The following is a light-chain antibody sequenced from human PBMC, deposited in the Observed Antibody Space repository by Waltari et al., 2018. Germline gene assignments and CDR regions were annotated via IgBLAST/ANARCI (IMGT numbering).Light chain of an antibody. CDR2: GAS. Sequence: EIVLTQSPGTQSLSPAERATLSCRASQSVSGSYLAWYQRKPSQTPRLLIYGASSGANGIPDRFSGSGSGTDFTLTFSRLEPEDFAVYYCQQYGRSPLTFGGGTKVQIK. V-gene: IGKV3-20*01. J-gene: IGKJ4*01. CDR1: QSVSGSY. CDR3: QQYGRSPLT.